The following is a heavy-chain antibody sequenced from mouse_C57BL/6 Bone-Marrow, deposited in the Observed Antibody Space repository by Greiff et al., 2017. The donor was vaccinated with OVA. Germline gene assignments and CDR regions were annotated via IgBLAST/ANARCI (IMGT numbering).Heavy chain of an antibody. V-gene: IGHV1-50*01. Sequence: QVQLQQPGAELVKPGASVKLSCKASGYTFTSYWMQWVKQRPGQGLEWIGDIDPSDSYTNYNQKFKGKATLTVDTSSSTAYMPLSSLTSEDSAVSYRERRRDYYRSSPHRDALYHRGQGTS. J-gene: IGHJ4*01. CDR2: IDPSDSYT. CDR3: ERRRDYYRSSPHRDALYH. D-gene: IGHD1-1*01. CDR1: GYTFTSYW.